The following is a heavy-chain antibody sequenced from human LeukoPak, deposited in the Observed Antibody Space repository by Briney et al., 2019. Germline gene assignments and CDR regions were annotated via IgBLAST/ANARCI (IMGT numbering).Heavy chain of an antibody. CDR3: ARDNGKWELPPVD. V-gene: IGHV1-69*13. Sequence: SVKVSCKASGGTFSSYAINWVRQAPGQGLEWMGGIIPIFGTANYAQKFQGRVTITADESTSTAYMELSSLRSEDTAVYYCARDNGKWELPPVDWGQGTLVTVSS. CDR2: IIPIFGTA. D-gene: IGHD1-26*01. J-gene: IGHJ4*02. CDR1: GGTFSSYA.